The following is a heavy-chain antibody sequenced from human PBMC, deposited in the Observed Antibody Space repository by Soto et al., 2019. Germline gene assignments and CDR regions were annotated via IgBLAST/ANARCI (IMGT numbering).Heavy chain of an antibody. Sequence: QVQLQESGSGLVKPSQTLSLTCTVSGDSISSGGYSWSWIRQPPQKGLEWIGYIYHTGSTSYSPSLKSRVTISGYQSKNQFALILNSVTAADTAIYYCARAHYGPSGYYFDSWGQGTLFTVSS. CDR1: GDSISSGGYS. J-gene: IGHJ4*02. CDR2: IYHTGST. V-gene: IGHV4-30-2*01. CDR3: ARAHYGPSGYYFDS. D-gene: IGHD3-22*01.